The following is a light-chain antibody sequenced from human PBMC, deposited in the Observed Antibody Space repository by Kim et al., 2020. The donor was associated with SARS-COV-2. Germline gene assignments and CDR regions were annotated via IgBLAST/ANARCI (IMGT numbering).Light chain of an antibody. Sequence: APGKTARITCGGNHIGSKSVHWYQQKPGQAPVLVIYYDSDRPSGIPERFSGSNSGNTATLTISRVEAGDEADYYCQVWDSSSDLWVFGGGTKLTVL. CDR3: QVWDSSSDLWV. CDR2: YDS. CDR1: HIGSKS. J-gene: IGLJ3*02. V-gene: IGLV3-21*04.